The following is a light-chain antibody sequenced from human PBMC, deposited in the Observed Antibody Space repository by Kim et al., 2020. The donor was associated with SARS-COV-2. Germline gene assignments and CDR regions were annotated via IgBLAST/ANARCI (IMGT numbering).Light chain of an antibody. CDR1: YIIRSY. CDR2: DIS. CDR3: QQSGAFPHT. V-gene: IGKV1-39*01. Sequence: DFRLTQTPSSLSASVGDRVTITCRANYIIRSYLNWYQQKPGEAPRALIYDISNLEGGVPSRFIGGGSGTEFTLTISSLQPDDFATYYCQQSGAFPHTFGLGTKVDIK. J-gene: IGKJ1*01.